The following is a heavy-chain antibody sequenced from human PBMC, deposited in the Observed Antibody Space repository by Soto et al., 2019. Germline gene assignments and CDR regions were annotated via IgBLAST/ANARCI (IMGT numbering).Heavy chain of an antibody. Sequence: QVQLVQSGAEVKKPGSSVKVSCKASGGTFSSYAISWVRQAPGQGLEWMGGIIPIFGTANYAQKFQGRVXIXAXXSTSTAYMELSSLRSEDTAVYYCARDLELKSAFDIWGQGTMVTVSS. CDR3: ARDLELKSAFDI. CDR1: GGTFSSYA. V-gene: IGHV1-69*12. D-gene: IGHD1-26*01. J-gene: IGHJ3*02. CDR2: IIPIFGTA.